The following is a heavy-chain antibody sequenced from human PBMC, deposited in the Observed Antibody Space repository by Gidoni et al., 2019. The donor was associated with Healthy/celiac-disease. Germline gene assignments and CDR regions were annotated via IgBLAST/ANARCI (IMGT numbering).Heavy chain of an antibody. CDR1: GYTCTSYG. Sequence: QVQLVQSGAEVKKPGASVQVPCKASGYTCTSYGISWVRQAPGQGLAWMGWISAYNGTTTYAQKLQGRVTMTTDPSTSTAYMELRSLRSDGTAVYYCARVRGGYGETGGYWGQGTLVTVSS. J-gene: IGHJ4*02. V-gene: IGHV1-18*01. D-gene: IGHD3-10*01. CDR3: ARVRGGYGETGGY. CDR2: ISAYNGTT.